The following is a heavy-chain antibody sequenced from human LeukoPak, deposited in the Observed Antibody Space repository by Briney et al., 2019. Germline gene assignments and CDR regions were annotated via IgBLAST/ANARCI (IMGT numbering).Heavy chain of an antibody. Sequence: ASVKVSCKASGYTFTSYYMHWVRQAPGQGLEWMGIINPSGGSTSYAQKFQGRVTMTRDMSTSTVYMELSSLRAEDTAVYYCAKEGPGYSSGWPYFDYWGQGTLVTVSS. CDR1: GYTFTSYY. J-gene: IGHJ4*02. CDR3: AKEGPGYSSGWPYFDY. CDR2: INPSGGST. V-gene: IGHV1-46*01. D-gene: IGHD6-19*01.